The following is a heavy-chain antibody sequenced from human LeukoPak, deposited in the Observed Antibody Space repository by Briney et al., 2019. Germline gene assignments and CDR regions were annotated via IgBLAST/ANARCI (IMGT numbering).Heavy chain of an antibody. J-gene: IGHJ4*02. CDR3: ARDRGGSSEDFDY. CDR2: INQDGSGT. V-gene: IGHV3-7*01. D-gene: IGHD1-26*01. CDR1: GFTLSSYW. Sequence: GGSLRLSCAASGFTLSSYWMSWIRQAPGKGLEWVANINQDGSGTDYVDSVKGRFTLSRANAKNSLYLHMNSLRPEDTAVYYCARDRGGSSEDFDYWGQGTLVTVSS.